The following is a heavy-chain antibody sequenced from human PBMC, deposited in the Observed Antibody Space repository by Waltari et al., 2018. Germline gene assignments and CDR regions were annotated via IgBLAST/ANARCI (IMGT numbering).Heavy chain of an antibody. Sequence: EVQLVQSGAEVKKPGESLRISCEGSGYAFSTFWITWVRHMPGKGLEWMGRIDPRDSYTNYSPSFRGHVTISVDRSISTAYIQWSGLRASDTAIYYCARTSTRDFYYMDVWGKGTTVTVSS. J-gene: IGHJ6*03. CDR3: ARTSTRDFYYMDV. CDR2: IDPRDSYT. CDR1: GYAFSTFW. D-gene: IGHD1-1*01. V-gene: IGHV5-10-1*01.